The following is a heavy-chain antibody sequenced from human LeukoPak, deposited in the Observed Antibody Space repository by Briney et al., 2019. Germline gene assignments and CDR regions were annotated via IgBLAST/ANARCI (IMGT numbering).Heavy chain of an antibody. D-gene: IGHD2-8*01. J-gene: IGHJ4*02. CDR2: IYYSGTT. Sequence: PSETLSLTCTVSGGSISNYYWSWVRQPPGKGLEWIGYIYYSGTTNYNPSLESRVTISVDTSKNQFSLNLSSVTAADTAVYYCTRENGAFSPFGYWGQGTLVTVPS. CDR3: TRENGAFSPFGY. CDR1: GGSISNYY. V-gene: IGHV4-59*01.